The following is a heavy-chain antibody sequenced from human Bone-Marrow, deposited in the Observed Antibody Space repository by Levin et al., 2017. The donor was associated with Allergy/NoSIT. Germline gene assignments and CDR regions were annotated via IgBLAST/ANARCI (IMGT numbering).Heavy chain of an antibody. CDR2: IHYTGNT. CDR1: GGSITNYY. D-gene: IGHD6-19*01. Sequence: SETLSLICTVSGGSITNYYGTWIRQSPERGLEWIGYIHYTGNTHYNPSLERRLTITVDTSKNQFSLKLRSLTAADTAVYYCARIPSVSGWPFDSWGQGTLVTVSS. CDR3: ARIPSVSGWPFDS. J-gene: IGHJ4*02. V-gene: IGHV4-59*01.